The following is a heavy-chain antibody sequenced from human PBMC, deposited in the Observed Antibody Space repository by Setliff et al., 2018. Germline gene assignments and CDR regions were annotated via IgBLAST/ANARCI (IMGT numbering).Heavy chain of an antibody. D-gene: IGHD3-10*02. CDR2: INPGGSEK. V-gene: IGHV3-7*01. CDR1: GFSFRNCW. J-gene: IGHJ4*02. CDR3: LGAGSCSY. Sequence: GGSLRLSCVGTGFSFRNCWASWVRRAPGKGPEWVASINPGGSEKYYVDSVRGRFTISRDNARNSLSLQMNSLRSDDTAVYYCLGAGSCSYWGQGTRVTVSS.